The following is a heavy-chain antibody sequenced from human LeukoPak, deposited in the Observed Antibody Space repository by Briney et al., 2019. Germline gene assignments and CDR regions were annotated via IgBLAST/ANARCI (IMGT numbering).Heavy chain of an antibody. D-gene: IGHD1-14*01. Sequence: PGGSLRLSCAASGFTFSSYSMNWVRQAPGKGLEWVSSISSSSSYIYYADSVKGRFTISRDNAKNSLYLQMNSLTAEDTAVYYCARDGSGNYYYMDVWGKGTTVTVSS. CDR2: ISSSSSYI. CDR3: ARDGSGNYYYMDV. CDR1: GFTFSSYS. J-gene: IGHJ6*03. V-gene: IGHV3-21*01.